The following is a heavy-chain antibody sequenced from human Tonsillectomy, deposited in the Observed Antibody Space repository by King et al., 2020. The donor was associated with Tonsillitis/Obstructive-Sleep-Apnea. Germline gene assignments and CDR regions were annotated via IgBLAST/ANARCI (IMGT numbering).Heavy chain of an antibody. CDR3: ATGAARFLEWSWGY. V-gene: IGHV1-69*01. CDR2: IIPIFGTA. J-gene: IGHJ4*02. D-gene: IGHD3-3*01. CDR1: GGTFSSYA. Sequence: VQLVESGAEVKKPGSSVKVSCKASGGTFSSYAISWVRQAPGQGLEWMGGIIPIFGTANYAQKFQGSVTITADESTSTAYMVLSSLRSEDTAVYYCATGAARFLEWSWGYWGQGTLVTVSS.